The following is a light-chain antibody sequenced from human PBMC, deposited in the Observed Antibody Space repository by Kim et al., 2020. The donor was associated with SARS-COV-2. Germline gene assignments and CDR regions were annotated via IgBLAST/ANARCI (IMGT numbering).Light chain of an antibody. CDR3: QQYNSWPSRT. CDR1: QSVNSY. CDR2: GAS. J-gene: IGKJ4*01. V-gene: IGKV3-15*01. Sequence: EIVITQSPATLSVSPGERATLSCRASQSVNSYLAWYQQRPGQAPRLLIYGASTRATDIPARFSGRGSGTEFTLTISSLQSEDFAVYYCQQYNSWPSRTFGGGTKVDIK.